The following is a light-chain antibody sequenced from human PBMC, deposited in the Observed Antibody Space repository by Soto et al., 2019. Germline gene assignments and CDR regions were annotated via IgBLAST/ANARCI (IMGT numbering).Light chain of an antibody. CDR1: QSISSY. J-gene: IGKJ4*01. V-gene: IGKV1-39*01. Sequence: DIQMTQSPSSLSASVGDRVTITCRAGQSISSYLNWYQQKPGKAPKLLIYAASSLQSGVPSRFSGSGSGTDFTLTISSLQPEDFAAYYCQQSYSTPPTFGGGTKVEIQ. CDR3: QQSYSTPPT. CDR2: AAS.